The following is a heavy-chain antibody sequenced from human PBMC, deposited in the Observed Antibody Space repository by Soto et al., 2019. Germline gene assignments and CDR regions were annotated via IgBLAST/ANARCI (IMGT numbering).Heavy chain of an antibody. J-gene: IGHJ4*02. D-gene: IGHD2-8*01. V-gene: IGHV3-74*01. CDR2: ISGDGTTT. CDR1: GFTFSKYW. CDR3: AIQDCTNDVCLEAAVTVGGALEY. Sequence: EVQLVESGGGLGQPGKALRLSCAASGFTFSKYWMHWVRQVPGKGPVWVSYISGDGTTTDYADSVKGRFTISRDNAKNTLYLQMDSVRVEDTAVYYCAIQDCTNDVCLEAAVTVGGALEYWGQGAQVTVTS.